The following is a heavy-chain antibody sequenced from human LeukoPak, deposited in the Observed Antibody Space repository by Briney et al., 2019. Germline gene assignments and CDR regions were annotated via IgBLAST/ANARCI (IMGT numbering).Heavy chain of an antibody. CDR2: IYSGGST. V-gene: IGHV3-53*01. J-gene: IGHJ4*02. CDR1: GFTFSRYW. D-gene: IGHD3-22*01. CDR3: ARASHYYDSSGYYYPLDY. Sequence: PGGSLRLSCAASGFTFSRYWMSWVRQAPGKGLEWVSVIYSGGSTYYADSVKGRFTISRDNSKNTLYLQMNSLRAEDTAVYYCARASHYYDSSGYYYPLDYWGQGTLVTVSS.